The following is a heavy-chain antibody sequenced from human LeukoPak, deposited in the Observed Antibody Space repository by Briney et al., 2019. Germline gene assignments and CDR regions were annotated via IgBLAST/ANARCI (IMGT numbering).Heavy chain of an antibody. CDR1: GGSFSGYY. J-gene: IGHJ4*02. CDR2: INHSGST. D-gene: IGHD3-3*01. V-gene: IGHV4-34*01. CDR3: ARKGQFLEWLTFDY. Sequence: SETLSLTCAVYGGSFSGYYWSWLRQPPGKGLEWIGEINHSGSTNYNPSLKSRVTISVDTSKNQFSLKLSSVTAADTAVYYCARKGQFLEWLTFDYWGQGTLVTVSS.